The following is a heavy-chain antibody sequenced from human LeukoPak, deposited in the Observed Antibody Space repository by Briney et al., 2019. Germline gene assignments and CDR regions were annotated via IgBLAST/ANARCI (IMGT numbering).Heavy chain of an antibody. CDR2: IYPGDSDT. CDR1: GSRFTSYW. D-gene: IGHD5-12*01. Sequence: GESLKISCQGSGSRFTSYWIGWARQMPGKGLEWMGIIYPGDSDTRYSPSFQGQVTISADKSISTAYLQWRSLVTAHIAMCYCASHSSGNDLTLFVFWGQGTLVTVAS. J-gene: IGHJ4*02. CDR3: ASHSSGNDLTLFVF. V-gene: IGHV5-51*01.